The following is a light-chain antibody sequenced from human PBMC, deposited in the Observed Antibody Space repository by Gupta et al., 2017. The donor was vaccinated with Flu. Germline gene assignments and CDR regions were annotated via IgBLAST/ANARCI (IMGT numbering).Light chain of an antibody. CDR3: CSYAGSYFVM. J-gene: IGLJ3*02. CDR1: SSVVGGNNY. V-gene: IGLV2-11*01. CDR2: VGR. Sequence: SSVVGGNNYLCWYQHPPGNAPRIIIYVGRRRPAGVPSRFSGSKSGSTASLTISGLQAEDEADYYCCSYAGSYFVMFGGGTKLTVL.